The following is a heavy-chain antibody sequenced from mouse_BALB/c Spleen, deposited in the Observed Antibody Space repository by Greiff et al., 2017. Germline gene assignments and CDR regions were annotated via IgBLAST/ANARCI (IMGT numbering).Heavy chain of an antibody. CDR2: ISSGGSYT. J-gene: IGHJ2*01. CDR1: GFTFSSYA. Sequence: EVMLVESGGGLVKPGGSLKLSCAASGFTFSSYAMSWVRQSPEKRLEWVAEISSGGSYTYYPDTVTGRFTISRDNAKNTLYLEMSSLRSEDTAMYYCARGGAYDGYLYYFDYWGQGTTLTVSS. CDR3: ARGGAYDGYLYYFDY. V-gene: IGHV5-9-4*01. D-gene: IGHD2-3*01.